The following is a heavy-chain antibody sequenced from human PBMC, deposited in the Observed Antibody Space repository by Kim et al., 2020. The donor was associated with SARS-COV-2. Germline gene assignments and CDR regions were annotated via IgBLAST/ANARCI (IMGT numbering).Heavy chain of an antibody. J-gene: IGHJ5*02. CDR1: GVSISSSTYY. CDR2: YETSSRT. CDR3: ARDPSANYYGSGTYGTWFDP. D-gene: IGHD3-10*01. Sequence: SETLSLTFTFSGVSISSSTYYLGCILQIQEEFPECIFRYETSSRTCEDRSSPGLPTIAEDTSKNQFSLKLSSVTAADTAVFYCARDPSANYYGSGTYGTWFDPWGQGTLVTVSS. V-gene: IGHV4-39*07.